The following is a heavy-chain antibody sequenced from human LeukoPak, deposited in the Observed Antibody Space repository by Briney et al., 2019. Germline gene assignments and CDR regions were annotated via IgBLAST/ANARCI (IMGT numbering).Heavy chain of an antibody. J-gene: IGHJ4*02. Sequence: GGSLRLSCAASGFTFSSYGMHWVRQAPGKGLEWVAVIWYDGSNKYYADSVKGRFTISRDNSKNTLYLQMNSLRAEDTAVYYCAKAPDSSGYRLDYWGQGTLVTVSS. CDR2: IWYDGSNK. CDR3: AKAPDSSGYRLDY. V-gene: IGHV3-33*06. CDR1: GFTFSSYG. D-gene: IGHD3-22*01.